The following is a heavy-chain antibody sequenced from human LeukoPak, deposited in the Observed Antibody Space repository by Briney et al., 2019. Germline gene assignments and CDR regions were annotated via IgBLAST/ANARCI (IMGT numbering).Heavy chain of an antibody. CDR3: ARGGSASRYYYYGMDV. Sequence: ASVKVSCKASGYTFTSYGINWVRQATGQGLEWMGWMNPNSGNTGYAQKFQGRVTMTRNTSISTAYMELSSLRSEDTAVYYCARGGSASRYYYYGMDVWGQGTTVTVSS. V-gene: IGHV1-8*02. D-gene: IGHD2-15*01. J-gene: IGHJ6*02. CDR2: MNPNSGNT. CDR1: GYTFTSYG.